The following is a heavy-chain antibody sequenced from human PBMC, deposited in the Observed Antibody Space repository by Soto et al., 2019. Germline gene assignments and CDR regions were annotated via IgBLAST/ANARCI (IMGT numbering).Heavy chain of an antibody. CDR3: TRDGRGLGRLSLFEY. J-gene: IGHJ4*02. Sequence: GSLRLSCAASGFNVNSDYMNWVRQTPGKGLEWVASIYSGETTYYADSVRGRFTISSDKSKNTLYFQLSSLRIEDTAVYYCTRDGRGLGRLSLFEYWGQGVLVT. D-gene: IGHD2-21*02. CDR1: GFNVNSDY. CDR2: IYSGETT. V-gene: IGHV3-53*01.